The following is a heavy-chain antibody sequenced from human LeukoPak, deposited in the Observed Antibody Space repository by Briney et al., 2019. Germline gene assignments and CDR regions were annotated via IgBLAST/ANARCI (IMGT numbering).Heavy chain of an antibody. J-gene: IGHJ4*02. D-gene: IGHD3-10*01. CDR2: FDPEDGET. CDR3: ATDLFGGRGYGY. Sequence: ASVKVSCKVSGYTLTELSMHWVRQAPGKGLEWMGGFDPEDGETNYAQKFQGRVTMTEDTSTDTAYMELSSLRSEDTAVYYSATDLFGGRGYGYWGQGTLVTVSS. V-gene: IGHV1-24*01. CDR1: GYTLTELS.